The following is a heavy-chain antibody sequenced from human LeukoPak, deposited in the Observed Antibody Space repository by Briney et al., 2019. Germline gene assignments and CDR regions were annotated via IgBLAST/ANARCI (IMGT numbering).Heavy chain of an antibody. Sequence: ASVKVSCKASGYTFTSYGISWVRQAPGQGLEWMGWISAYNGNTNYAQKLHGRVTMTTDTSTSTAYMELRSLRSDDTAVYYCARDRYPRRNDAFDIWGQGTMVTVSS. CDR2: ISAYNGNT. CDR3: ARDRYPRRNDAFDI. D-gene: IGHD1-1*01. V-gene: IGHV1-18*01. J-gene: IGHJ3*02. CDR1: GYTFTSYG.